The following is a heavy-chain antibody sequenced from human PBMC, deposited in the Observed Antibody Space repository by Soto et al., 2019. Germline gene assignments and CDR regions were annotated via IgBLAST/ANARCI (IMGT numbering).Heavy chain of an antibody. D-gene: IGHD2-2*02. V-gene: IGHV4-59*01. Sequence: QVQLQESGPGLVKPSETLSLTCTVSGGSISSYYWSWIRQPPGKGLEWIGYIYYSGRTNYNPSLKSRVTISVDTSKIQFSLKLSSVPAADTAVYYCARGYCSSTICYIWDNWFDPWGQGTLVTVSS. J-gene: IGHJ5*02. CDR3: ARGYCSSTICYIWDNWFDP. CDR1: GGSISSYY. CDR2: IYYSGRT.